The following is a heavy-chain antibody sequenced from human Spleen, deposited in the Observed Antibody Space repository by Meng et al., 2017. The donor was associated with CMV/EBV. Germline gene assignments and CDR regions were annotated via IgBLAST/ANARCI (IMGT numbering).Heavy chain of an antibody. D-gene: IGHD3-10*01. V-gene: IGHV3-20*04. CDR1: GFRFDDYA. Sequence: LSCAASGFRFDDYAMAWVRQAPGKGLEWVSSINWNGGTTNYVDSVKGRLTISRDNAKNSLFLQMNSLRAEDTALYYCAREGTLGWFDPWGQGTLVTVSS. CDR2: INWNGGTT. CDR3: AREGTLGWFDP. J-gene: IGHJ5*02.